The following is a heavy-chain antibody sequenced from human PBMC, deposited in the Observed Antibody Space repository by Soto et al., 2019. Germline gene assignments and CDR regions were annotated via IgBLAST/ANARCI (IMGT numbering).Heavy chain of an antibody. CDR1: GYTFPSYD. Sequence: GSVKVSRKASGYTFPSYDINWVRQAPGQGHEWMGWMNPNSGNTGYAQKFQGRVTMTRNTPTSTAYLPLRSLRYEDTAVYYCASVETYYYDSSGPRNYGMDVWGQGTTVTVSS. V-gene: IGHV1-8*01. CDR3: ASVETYYYDSSGPRNYGMDV. D-gene: IGHD3-22*01. J-gene: IGHJ6*02. CDR2: MNPNSGNT.